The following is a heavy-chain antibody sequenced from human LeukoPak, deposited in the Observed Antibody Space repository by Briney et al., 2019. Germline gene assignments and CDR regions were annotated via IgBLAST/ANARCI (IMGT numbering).Heavy chain of an antibody. V-gene: IGHV3-13*05. CDR2: VSSGFHP. Sequence: ERSLRLSCTASAFTLGSHDMHWVRQIPGQGLEWVAAVSSGFHPFFADSVQGRFTVSREDARNSLYLQMNRLRAGDTAVYYCVREARGYHYTYFDYWGQGTLVTVSS. CDR3: VREARGYHYTYFDY. CDR1: AFTLGSHD. J-gene: IGHJ4*02. D-gene: IGHD5-18*01.